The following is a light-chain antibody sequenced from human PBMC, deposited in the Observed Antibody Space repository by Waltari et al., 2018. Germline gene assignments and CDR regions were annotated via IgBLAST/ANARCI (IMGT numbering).Light chain of an antibody. CDR2: SSS. V-gene: IGKV1-39*01. CDR3: HQSFTIPWT. CDR1: RSIRNY. Sequence: DIQRTQSPSSPAASVRDRVTITCRSGRSIRNYLNWYHQNPGNAPKVLLSSSSNLPGWVPSRFSGSGSGTEFILTITSLQPEDFATYYCHQSFTIPWTFGQGTKVEIK. J-gene: IGKJ1*01.